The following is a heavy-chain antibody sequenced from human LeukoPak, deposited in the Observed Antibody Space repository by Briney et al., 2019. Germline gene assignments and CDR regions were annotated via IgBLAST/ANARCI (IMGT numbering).Heavy chain of an antibody. D-gene: IGHD3-22*01. CDR3: AKDRGYYDSSGLDY. Sequence: GGSLRLSCAASGLTFSSYGMHWVRQAPGKGLEWVAVISYDGSNKYYADSVKGRFTISRDNSKNTLYLQMNSLRAEDTAVYYCAKDRGYYDSSGLDYWGQGTLVTVSS. CDR1: GLTFSSYG. CDR2: ISYDGSNK. J-gene: IGHJ4*02. V-gene: IGHV3-30*18.